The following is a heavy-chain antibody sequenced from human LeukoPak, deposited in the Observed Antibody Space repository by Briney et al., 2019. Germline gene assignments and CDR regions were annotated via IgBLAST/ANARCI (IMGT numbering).Heavy chain of an antibody. CDR3: ANIFGSGSYYLRNQDY. J-gene: IGHJ4*02. D-gene: IGHD3-10*01. CDR2: IRYDGSNK. CDR1: GSTFSSYG. Sequence: VGSPRLSCAASGSTFSSYGMHWVRQAPGKGLEWVAFIRYDGSNKYYADSVKGRFTISRDTSKNTRYLQMNSLRAENTPVYYFANIFGSGSYYLRNQDYWGQGTLVTVSS. V-gene: IGHV3-30*02.